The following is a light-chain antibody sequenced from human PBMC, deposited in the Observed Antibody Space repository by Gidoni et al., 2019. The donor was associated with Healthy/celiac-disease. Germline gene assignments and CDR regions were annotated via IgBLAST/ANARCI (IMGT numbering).Light chain of an antibody. CDR1: QSLLHSNGYNY. CDR3: MQAIQTPLT. Sequence: DIVMTPSQLSLPVTLGEPASISCRSSQSLLHSNGYNYLDWYLQKPGQSPQLLIYLGSNRASGVPDRFSGSGSGTDFTLKISRVEAEDVGVYYCMQAIQTPLTFGGGTKVEIK. V-gene: IGKV2-28*01. J-gene: IGKJ4*01. CDR2: LGS.